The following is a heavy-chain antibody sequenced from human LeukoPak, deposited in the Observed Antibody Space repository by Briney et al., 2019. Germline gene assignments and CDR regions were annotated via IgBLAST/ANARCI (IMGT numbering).Heavy chain of an antibody. CDR2: INHSGST. CDR1: GGSFSGYY. CDR3: ARDRQPVLDY. Sequence: SETLSLTCAVYGGSFSGYYWSWIRQPPGKGLEWIGEINHSGSTNYNPSLKSRVTISVDTSKNQFSLKLSSVTAADTAVYYCARDRQPVLDYWGQGTLVTVSS. V-gene: IGHV4-34*01. J-gene: IGHJ4*02. D-gene: IGHD6-6*01.